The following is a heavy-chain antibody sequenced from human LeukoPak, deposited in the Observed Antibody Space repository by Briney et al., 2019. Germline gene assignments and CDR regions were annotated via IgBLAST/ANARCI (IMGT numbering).Heavy chain of an antibody. CDR3: AADGQYGSGSYPY. J-gene: IGHJ4*02. Sequence: SVKVSCKASGFTFTSSAMQWVRQARGQRLEWIGWIVVGSGNTNYAQKFQERVTITRDMSTSTAYMGLSSLRSEDTAVYYCAADGQYGSGSYPYWGQGTLVTVSS. CDR1: GFTFTSSA. D-gene: IGHD3-10*01. CDR2: IVVGSGNT. V-gene: IGHV1-58*02.